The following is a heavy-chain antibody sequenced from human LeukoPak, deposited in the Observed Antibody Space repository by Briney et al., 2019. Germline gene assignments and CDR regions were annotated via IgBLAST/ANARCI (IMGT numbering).Heavy chain of an antibody. J-gene: IGHJ5*02. D-gene: IGHD6-19*01. CDR2: ISSSGSTI. Sequence: GGSLRLSCAASGFTFSDYYMSWIRQAPGKGLAWVSYISSSGSTIYYADSVKGRFSISRDNSKDALYLQMNSLRAEDTAVYYCAKDLWQWLAPPYNWFDPWGQGTLVTVSS. CDR3: AKDLWQWLAPPYNWFDP. CDR1: GFTFSDYY. V-gene: IGHV3-11*04.